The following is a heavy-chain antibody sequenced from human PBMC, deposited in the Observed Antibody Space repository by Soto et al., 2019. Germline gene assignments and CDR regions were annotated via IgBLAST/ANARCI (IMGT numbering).Heavy chain of an antibody. CDR3: ARDKVGYYDSSGYYRVSVPPDYYYGMDV. CDR1: GGTFSSYA. D-gene: IGHD3-22*01. J-gene: IGHJ6*02. V-gene: IGHV1-69*01. Sequence: QVQLVQSGAEVKKPGSSVKVSCKASGGTFSSYAISWVRQAPGQGLEWMGGIIPIFGTANYAQQFQGRVTITADESTSTAYMELSSLRSEDTAVYYCARDKVGYYDSSGYYRVSVPPDYYYGMDVWGQGTKVTVSS. CDR2: IIPIFGTA.